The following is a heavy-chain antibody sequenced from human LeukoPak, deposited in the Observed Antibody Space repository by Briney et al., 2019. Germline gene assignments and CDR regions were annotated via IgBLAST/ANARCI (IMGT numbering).Heavy chain of an antibody. CDR1: GGSFSGYY. D-gene: IGHD2-2*02. Sequence: SETLSLTCAVYGGSFSGYYWSWIRQPPGKGLEWIGGINHSGSTNYNPSLKSRVTISVDTSKNQFSLKLSSVTAADTDVYYCARAGGYCSSTSCYTLPKNKYYFDYWGQGTLVTVSS. CDR2: INHSGST. J-gene: IGHJ4*02. V-gene: IGHV4-34*01. CDR3: ARAGGYCSSTSCYTLPKNKYYFDY.